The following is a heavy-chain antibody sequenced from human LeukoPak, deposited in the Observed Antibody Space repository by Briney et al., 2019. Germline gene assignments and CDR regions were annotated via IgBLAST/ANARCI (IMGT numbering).Heavy chain of an antibody. CDR2: ISSSGSTI. J-gene: IGHJ6*02. CDR1: GFTFSDYY. Sequence: PGGSLRFSCAASGFTFSDYYMSWIRQAPGKGLEWVSYISSSGSTIYYADSVKGRFTISRGNAKNSLYLQMNSLRAEDTAVYYCASLSYYDFWSGYWGEDYGMDVWGQGTTVTVSS. CDR3: ASLSYYDFWSGYWGEDYGMDV. D-gene: IGHD3-3*01. V-gene: IGHV3-11*01.